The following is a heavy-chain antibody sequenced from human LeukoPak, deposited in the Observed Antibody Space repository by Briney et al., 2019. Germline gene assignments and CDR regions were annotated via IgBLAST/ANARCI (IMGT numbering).Heavy chain of an antibody. CDR3: AREAGGPTYYYYYMDV. CDR2: IYYSGST. D-gene: IGHD4-23*01. V-gene: IGHV4-59*01. CDR1: GGSISSYY. Sequence: SETLSLTCTVSGGSISSYYRSWIRQPPGKGLEWIGYIYYSGSTNYNPSLKSRVTISVDTSKNQFSLKLSSVTAADTAVYYCAREAGGPTYYYYYMDVWGKGTTVTVSS. J-gene: IGHJ6*03.